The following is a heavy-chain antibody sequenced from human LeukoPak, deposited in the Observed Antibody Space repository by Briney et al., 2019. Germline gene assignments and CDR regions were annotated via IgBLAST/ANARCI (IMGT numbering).Heavy chain of an antibody. D-gene: IGHD3-22*01. CDR2: ISSSSSTI. V-gene: IGHV3-48*01. J-gene: IGHJ4*02. CDR1: GFTFSSYS. CDR3: ARAGTYYYVSSGYYPFDY. Sequence: GGSLRLSCAASGFTFSSYSMNWVRQAPGKGLEWVSYISSSSSTIYYAASVKGRFTISRDNAKNSLYLQMNSLRAEDTAVYYCARAGTYYYVSSGYYPFDYWGQGTLVTVSS.